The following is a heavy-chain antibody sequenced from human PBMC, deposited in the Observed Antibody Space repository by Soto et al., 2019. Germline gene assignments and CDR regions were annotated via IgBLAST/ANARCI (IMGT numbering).Heavy chain of an antibody. Sequence: PVGSLRLSCAASGFTFSSYTMNWVRQAPGKGLEWVSSISSSSSYIYYASSVKGRFNISRDNAKNSLYLQRNSRRAEDTAVYYCARSPVAGAVWFDPWGQGTLVTVSS. D-gene: IGHD6-19*01. CDR3: ARSPVAGAVWFDP. CDR1: GFTFSSYT. J-gene: IGHJ5*02. V-gene: IGHV3-21*01. CDR2: ISSSSSYI.